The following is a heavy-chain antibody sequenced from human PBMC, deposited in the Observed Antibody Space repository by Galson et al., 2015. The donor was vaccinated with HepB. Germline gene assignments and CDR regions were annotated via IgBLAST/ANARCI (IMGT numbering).Heavy chain of an antibody. CDR1: GFTFSDYR. CDR2: VSHDGTVN. J-gene: IGHJ4*02. CDR3: AKEGTPRAPTTLDN. D-gene: IGHD1-1*01. Sequence: SLRLSCAASGFTFSDYRMQWVRQCPGKGLDWVAVVSHDGTVNYYADSVKGRFTISRDNYKNMLSLQMNSLRPEDTAIYYCAKEGTPRAPTTLDNWGQGTLVTVSS. V-gene: IGHV3-30*18.